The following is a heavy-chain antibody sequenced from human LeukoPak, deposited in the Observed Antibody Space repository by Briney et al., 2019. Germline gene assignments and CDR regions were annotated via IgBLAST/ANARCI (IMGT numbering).Heavy chain of an antibody. CDR3: ARDRPGKYYFDS. CDR1: GFTFSSYA. Sequence: PGGSLRLSCAASGFTFSSYAMHWVRQAPDKGLEWISYISRSGSTTYYGDSVKGRSTISRDNAKNSVFLQLNSLRDEDTAVYFCARDRPGKYYFDSWGQGALVIVSS. J-gene: IGHJ4*02. V-gene: IGHV3-48*02. CDR2: ISRSGSTT. D-gene: IGHD1-14*01.